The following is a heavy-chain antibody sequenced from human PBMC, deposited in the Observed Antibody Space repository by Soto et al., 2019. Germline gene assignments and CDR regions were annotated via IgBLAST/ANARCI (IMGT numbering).Heavy chain of an antibody. CDR2: SYYSGNT. J-gene: IGHJ6*02. CDR1: AGSISSHY. V-gene: IGHV4-59*11. Sequence: ESLSPTCLVYAGSISSHYRSWTRPPQGEGREWMMYSYYSGNTNNNPSLKSHVTITVDTSKNQCTLKLSSGAVADTAVYYCSCLGAATPWRNYYYAMDVWGQGTTVTVSS. CDR3: SCLGAATPWRNYYYAMDV. D-gene: IGHD1-26*01.